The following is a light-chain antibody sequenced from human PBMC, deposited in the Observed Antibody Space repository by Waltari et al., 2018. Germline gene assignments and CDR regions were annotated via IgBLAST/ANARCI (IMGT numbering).Light chain of an antibody. CDR1: THNVGTLG. J-gene: IGLJ1*01. Sequence: QAGLTQPPSVSKGLRQTATPTCTADTHNVGTLGAPSLPHHQGHPPTLLSYRDNTRPSGISERFSASRSGNTASLTISGLQPEDEADYYCSAWDDNLHIYFFGPGTRVTVL. V-gene: IGLV10-54*04. CDR2: RDN. CDR3: SAWDDNLHIYF.